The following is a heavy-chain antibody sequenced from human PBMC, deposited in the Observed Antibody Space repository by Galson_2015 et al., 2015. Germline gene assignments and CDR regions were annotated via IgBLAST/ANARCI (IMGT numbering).Heavy chain of an antibody. D-gene: IGHD6-13*01. CDR1: GFTFDDYA. CDR3: AKAPYSSSWYAFRGMDV. CDR2: ISWSSGSI. V-gene: IGHV3-9*01. Sequence: SLRLCCEASGFTFDDYAMHWVRQAPGKGLEWVSGISWSSGSIGYADSVKGRFTISRDNAKNSLYLQMNSLRAEDTALYYCAKAPYSSSWYAFRGMDVWGQGTTVTVSS. J-gene: IGHJ6*02.